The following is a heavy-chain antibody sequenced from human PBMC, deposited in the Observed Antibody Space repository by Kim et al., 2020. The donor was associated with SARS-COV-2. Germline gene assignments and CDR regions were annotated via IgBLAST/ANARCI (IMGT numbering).Heavy chain of an antibody. D-gene: IGHD4-17*01. Sequence: GGSLRLSCAASGFTFSSYSMNWVRQAPGKGLEWVSSISSSSSYIYYADSVKGRFTISRDNAKNSLYLQMNSLRAEDTAVYYCARGRGGYGGNSESFDYWGQGTLVTVSS. J-gene: IGHJ4*02. V-gene: IGHV3-21*01. CDR2: ISSSSSYI. CDR1: GFTFSSYS. CDR3: ARGRGGYGGNSESFDY.